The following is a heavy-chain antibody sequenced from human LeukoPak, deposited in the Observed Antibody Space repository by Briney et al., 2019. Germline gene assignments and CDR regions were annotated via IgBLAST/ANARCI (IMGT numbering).Heavy chain of an antibody. J-gene: IGHJ4*02. Sequence: GGSLRLSRAASGFTFSSYSMNWVRQAPGKGLEWVSYIRSSSSSIYYADSVKGRFAISRDNAKNSLFLQMNSLRAEDTAVYYCARVGRYGDYVSFFDYWGQGTLVTVSS. D-gene: IGHD4-17*01. V-gene: IGHV3-48*01. CDR3: ARVGRYGDYVSFFDY. CDR1: GFTFSSYS. CDR2: IRSSSSSI.